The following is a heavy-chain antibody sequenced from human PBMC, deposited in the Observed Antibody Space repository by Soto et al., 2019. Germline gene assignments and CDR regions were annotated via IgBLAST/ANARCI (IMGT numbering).Heavy chain of an antibody. V-gene: IGHV3-48*03. D-gene: IGHD3-3*01. CDR1: GSTFSSSE. J-gene: IGHJ6*02. Sequence: EVQLVESGGGLVQPGGSLRLSCAASGSTFSSSEMHWVRQAPGKGLEWLSYISKSSSVIYYADSVKGRFTISRDNDNNLLYLQMNSLRAEDTAVYFCASVNLRFSYGIDVWGQGTTVTVSS. CDR3: ASVNLRFSYGIDV. CDR2: ISKSSSVI.